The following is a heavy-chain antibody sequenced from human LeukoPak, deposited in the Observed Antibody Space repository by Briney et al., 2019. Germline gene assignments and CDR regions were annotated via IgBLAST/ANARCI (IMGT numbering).Heavy chain of an antibody. CDR3: ARRGYSYGKNYYMDV. CDR2: IYYSGST. J-gene: IGHJ6*03. Sequence: SETLSLTCTVSGGSLSSYYWSWIRQPPGKGLEWIGYIYYSGSTNYNPSLKSRVTISVDTSKNQFSPKLSSVTAADTAVYYCARRGYSYGKNYYMDVWGKGTTVTVSS. D-gene: IGHD5-18*01. V-gene: IGHV4-59*01. CDR1: GGSLSSYY.